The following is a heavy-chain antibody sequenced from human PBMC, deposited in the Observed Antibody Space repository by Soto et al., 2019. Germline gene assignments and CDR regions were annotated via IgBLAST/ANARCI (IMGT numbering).Heavy chain of an antibody. V-gene: IGHV5-51*01. Sequence: PGASLKISCKGSGYSFTSYWIGWVRQMPGKGLEWMGIIYPGDSDTRYSPSFQGQVTISADKSISTAYLQWSSLKASDTAMYYCARARFGVLIMATNNWFDPWGQGTLVTVSS. CDR1: GYSFTSYW. J-gene: IGHJ5*02. CDR2: IYPGDSDT. D-gene: IGHD3-3*01. CDR3: ARARFGVLIMATNNWFDP.